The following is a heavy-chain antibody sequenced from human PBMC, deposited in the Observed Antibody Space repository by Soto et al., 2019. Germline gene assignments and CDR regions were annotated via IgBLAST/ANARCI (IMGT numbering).Heavy chain of an antibody. Sequence: KSSETLSLTCAVSGYSISSGYYWGWIRQPPGKGLEWIGSIYHSGSTYYNPSLKSRVTISVDTSKNQFSLKLSSVTAADTAVYYCARARIVGVTTDWFDPWGQGTLVTVSS. CDR3: ARARIVGVTTDWFDP. CDR2: IYHSGST. D-gene: IGHD1-26*01. V-gene: IGHV4-38-2*01. CDR1: GYSISSGYY. J-gene: IGHJ5*02.